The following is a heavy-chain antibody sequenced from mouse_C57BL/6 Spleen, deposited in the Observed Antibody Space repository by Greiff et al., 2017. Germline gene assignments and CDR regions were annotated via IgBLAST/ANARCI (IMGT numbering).Heavy chain of an antibody. CDR1: GYSFSSGYD. Sequence: EVKLMESGPGMVKPSPSLSLSCTVTGYSFSSGYDWHWIRHIPGNKLEWMGYISYSGSTNYNPPLKSRISITHDTSKNHFFLKLNSVTTEDTATYYCAGEDYDERYHGDWGQGTTLTVSS. V-gene: IGHV3-1*01. D-gene: IGHD1-1*01. CDR3: AGEDYDERYHGD. CDR2: ISYSGST. J-gene: IGHJ2*01.